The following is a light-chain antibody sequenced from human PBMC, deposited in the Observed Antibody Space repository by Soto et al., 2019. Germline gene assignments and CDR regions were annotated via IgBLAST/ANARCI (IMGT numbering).Light chain of an antibody. CDR1: QSVSDN. Sequence: VLTQSPATLSVSPGERVTLSCRASQSVSDNLAWYQQKPGQAPRLLIYGASIRATDIPARFSGSGSGTEFSLTISSLQSEDFAVYYCQQYNDWPLTFGGGTKVDI. CDR2: GAS. V-gene: IGKV3D-15*01. J-gene: IGKJ4*01. CDR3: QQYNDWPLT.